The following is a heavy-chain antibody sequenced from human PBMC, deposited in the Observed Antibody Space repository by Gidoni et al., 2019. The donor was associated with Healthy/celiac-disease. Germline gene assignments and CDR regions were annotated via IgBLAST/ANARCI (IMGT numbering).Heavy chain of an antibody. J-gene: IGHJ4*02. CDR3: ASYGSSFDY. D-gene: IGHD6-13*01. V-gene: IGHV4-39*01. CDR2: IYSSGST. CDR1: GGSISSSSYY. Sequence: QLQLQESGPGLVKPSETLSLTCNVSGGSISSSSYYWGWIRQPPGKGLEWIGSIYSSGSTDYNPSLKSRVTISVDTSKNQFSLKLSSVTAADTAVYYCASYGSSFDYWGQGTLVTVSS.